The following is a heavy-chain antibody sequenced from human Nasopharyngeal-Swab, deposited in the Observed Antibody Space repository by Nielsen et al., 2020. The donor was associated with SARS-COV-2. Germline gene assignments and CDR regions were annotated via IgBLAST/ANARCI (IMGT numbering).Heavy chain of an antibody. CDR2: INAGNGNT. CDR3: ARDMSWDGTSRSVYYGMDV. D-gene: IGHD2-2*01. CDR1: GYTFTSYY. V-gene: IGHV1-3*01. J-gene: IGHJ6*02. Sequence: ASVKVSCKASGYTFTSYYMHWVRQAPGQRLEWMGWINAGNGNTKYSQKFQGRVTITRDTSTSTVYMELSSLRSEDTAVYYCARDMSWDGTSRSVYYGMDVWGQGTTVTVSS.